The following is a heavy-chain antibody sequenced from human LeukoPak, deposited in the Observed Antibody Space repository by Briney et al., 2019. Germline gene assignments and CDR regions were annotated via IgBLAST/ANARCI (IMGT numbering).Heavy chain of an antibody. J-gene: IGHJ6*02. V-gene: IGHV3-15*01. Sequence: KPGGSLRLSCIGSGFIFSNAWMSWVRQAPGKGLEWVGRIKSRSDGGTTDYAAPVKGRFTITRDDSQNMLYLQMNSLQTEDTAIYYCANYYYGTDVWGQGTTVTV. CDR3: ANYYYGTDV. CDR2: IKSRSDGGTT. CDR1: GFIFSNAW.